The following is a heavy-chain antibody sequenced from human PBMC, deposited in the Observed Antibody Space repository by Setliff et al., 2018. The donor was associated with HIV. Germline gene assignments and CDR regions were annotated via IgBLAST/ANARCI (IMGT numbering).Heavy chain of an antibody. D-gene: IGHD2-21*02. J-gene: IGHJ6*03. CDR3: ARMKTETAAYFYSYMDV. Sequence: GASVKVSCKASGYTFTSYAMHWVRQAPGQGLEWIGRINPNSGGTNYAQEFQGRVTMTTGTSTNTAYMELRSLRSVDSAVYYCARMKTETAAYFYSYMDVWGKGTTVTVSS. CDR1: GYTFTSYA. CDR2: INPNSGGT. V-gene: IGHV1-2*06.